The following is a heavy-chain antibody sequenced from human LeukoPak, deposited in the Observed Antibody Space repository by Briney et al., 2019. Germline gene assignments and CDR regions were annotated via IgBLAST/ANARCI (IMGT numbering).Heavy chain of an antibody. Sequence: SETLSLTCTVSGGSISSSSYYWGWIRQPPGKGLEWIGSIYYSGSTYYNPSLKSRVTISVDTSKNQFSLKLSSVTAADTAVYYCARESAQPPVCGGDCYRHFDYWGQGTLVTVSS. CDR2: IYYSGST. CDR1: GGSISSSSYY. D-gene: IGHD2-21*02. CDR3: ARESAQPPVCGGDCYRHFDY. V-gene: IGHV4-39*02. J-gene: IGHJ4*02.